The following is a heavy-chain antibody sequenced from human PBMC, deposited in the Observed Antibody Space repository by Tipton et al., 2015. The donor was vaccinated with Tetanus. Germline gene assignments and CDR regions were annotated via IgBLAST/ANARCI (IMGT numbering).Heavy chain of an antibody. Sequence: TLSLTCTVSGGSISSYYWSWIRQPPGKGLEWIGYIYYSGSTNYNPSLKSQVTISVDTSKNQFSLKLSSVTAADTAVYYCARDVAGITAWPVAFDVCGLGTMVTVSS. J-gene: IGHJ3*01. D-gene: IGHD1-14*01. CDR1: GGSISSYY. CDR2: IYYSGST. V-gene: IGHV4-59*01. CDR3: ARDVAGITAWPVAFDV.